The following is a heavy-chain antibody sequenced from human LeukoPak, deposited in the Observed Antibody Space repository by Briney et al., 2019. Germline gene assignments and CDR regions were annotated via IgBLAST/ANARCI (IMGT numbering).Heavy chain of an antibody. CDR1: GFTFNDYW. Sequence: GGSLRLSCVGSGFTFNDYWIHWVRQAPGKGLGWVSAIKTDGSAMQYADSVKGRFAISRDNAKNTVYLQMNSLRAEDTAVYYCARYADGIFYWGQGTLVTVSS. D-gene: IGHD1-14*01. V-gene: IGHV3-74*03. J-gene: IGHJ4*02. CDR3: ARYADGIFY. CDR2: IKTDGSAM.